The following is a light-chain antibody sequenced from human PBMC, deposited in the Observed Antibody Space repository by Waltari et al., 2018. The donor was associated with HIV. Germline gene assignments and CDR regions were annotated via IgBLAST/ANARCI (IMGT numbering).Light chain of an antibody. CDR1: SSNLGNNF. J-gene: IGLJ2*01. CDR2: KTG. V-gene: IGLV1-47*01. CDR3: AAWDDSLSGHVA. Sequence: GQRVTISCSGSSSNLGNNFVYWYQQILRTTPKLLIYKTGQRPSGVPDRFSGSKSGTSAALTISGLRYEDEADDFRAAWDDSLSGHVAFGGGPRVTVL.